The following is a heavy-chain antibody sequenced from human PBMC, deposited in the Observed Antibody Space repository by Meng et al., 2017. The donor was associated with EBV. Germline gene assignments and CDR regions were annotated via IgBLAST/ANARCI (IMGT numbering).Heavy chain of an antibody. CDR1: GYTFTSDG. V-gene: IGHV1-18*01. D-gene: IGHD5-12*01. CDR2: ISADNGNT. Sequence: VQLVQAGAEVKKPWATVKVACKASGYTFTSDGIRWGRQAPGQGLGWMGGISADNGNTNYAQKLKGRVTMTTDTSTSTAYMELRSLRSDDTAVYYWARETSGYDFNWFDPWGQGTLVTVSS. CDR3: ARETSGYDFNWFDP. J-gene: IGHJ5*02.